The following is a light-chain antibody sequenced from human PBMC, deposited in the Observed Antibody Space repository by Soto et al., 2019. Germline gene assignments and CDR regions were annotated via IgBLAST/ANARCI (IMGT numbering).Light chain of an antibody. CDR2: EVT. J-gene: IGLJ2*01. CDR1: SSDIGKSKY. CDR3: ASQTSPNMWI. V-gene: IGLV2-14*01. Sequence: QSALTQPASVSGSPGQSITFPCTGTSSDIGKSKYVSWFQQLPGEAPRLIIYEVTSRPSGISDRFSGSKSGNSASLTISGLQPEDESTFYCASQTSPNMWIFGGGTKLTVL.